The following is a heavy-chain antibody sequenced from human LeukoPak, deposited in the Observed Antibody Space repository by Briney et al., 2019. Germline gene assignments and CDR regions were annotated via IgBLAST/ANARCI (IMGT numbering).Heavy chain of an antibody. CDR2: ISYDGSNK. V-gene: IGHV3-30*03. D-gene: IGHD3-9*01. CDR3: ARGPILRHFDYYMDV. CDR1: GFTFSSYG. J-gene: IGHJ6*03. Sequence: PGGSLRLSCAASGFTFSSYGMHWVRQAPGKGLEWVAVISYDGSNKKYADSVKGRFTISRDNSKNTLYLQMNSLRAEDTAVYYCARGPILRHFDYYMDVWGKGTTVIISS.